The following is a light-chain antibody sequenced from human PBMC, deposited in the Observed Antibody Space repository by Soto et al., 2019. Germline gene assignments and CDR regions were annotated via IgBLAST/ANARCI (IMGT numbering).Light chain of an antibody. CDR3: QKYNIAPPT. CDR2: AAS. J-gene: IGKJ1*01. CDR1: QSIGDS. V-gene: IGKV1-27*01. Sequence: DIEMTQSPSTLSASVGDRVTITCRASQSIGDSLAWYQQKPGKVPKLLIYAASTLQSGVPSRFSGSGSGTDFTLTISSLQPEDVATYYCQKYNIAPPTFGQGTKVDIK.